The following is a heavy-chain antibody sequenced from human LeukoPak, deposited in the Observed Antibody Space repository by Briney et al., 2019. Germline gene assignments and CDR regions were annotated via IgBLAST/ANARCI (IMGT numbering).Heavy chain of an antibody. CDR2: ISYDGRTT. CDR1: GFAFRMFA. D-gene: IGHD3-22*01. Sequence: GGSVRLSCAASGFAFRMFAMHWVPQTPGKGLEWVAVISYDGRTTYYRDSVKGRFTISRDDSKNTLYLQMSTLRSDDTAVYYCAKDSAYYDSSGDYFDSWGQGTLVTVSS. CDR3: AKDSAYYDSSGDYFDS. J-gene: IGHJ4*02. V-gene: IGHV3-30*18.